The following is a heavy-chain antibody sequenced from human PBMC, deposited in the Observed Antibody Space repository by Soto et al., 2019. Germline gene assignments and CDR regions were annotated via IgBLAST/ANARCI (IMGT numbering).Heavy chain of an antibody. V-gene: IGHV3-30-3*01. Sequence: QVQLVESGGGVVQPGRSLRLSCAASGFTFSSYAMHWVRQAPGKGLEWVAVISYDGSNKYYADSVKGRFTISRDNSKNTLYLQMNSLRAEDTAVYYCARDGDIVGATYMSRRYYGMDVWGQGTTVTVSS. CDR2: ISYDGSNK. CDR3: ARDGDIVGATYMSRRYYGMDV. J-gene: IGHJ6*02. CDR1: GFTFSSYA. D-gene: IGHD1-26*01.